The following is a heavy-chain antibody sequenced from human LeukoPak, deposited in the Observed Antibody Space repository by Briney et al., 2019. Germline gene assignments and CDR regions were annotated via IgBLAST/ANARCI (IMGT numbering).Heavy chain of an antibody. Sequence: SETLSPTCTISGGSVSDYYWSWIRQSPGKGLEWIGYIYHTGSTSYSPSLKSRVTISADTSQNQSSLKLSSVTAADTAVYYCARGARVSIDYWGQGTLVTVSS. CDR2: IYHTGST. J-gene: IGHJ4*02. CDR1: GGSVSDYY. D-gene: IGHD4-11*01. V-gene: IGHV4-59*02. CDR3: ARGARVSIDY.